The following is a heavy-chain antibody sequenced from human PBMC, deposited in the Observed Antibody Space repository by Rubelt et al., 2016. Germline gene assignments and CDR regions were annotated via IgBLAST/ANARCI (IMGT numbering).Heavy chain of an antibody. CDR2: INPNSGGT. D-gene: IGHD3-22*01. J-gene: IGHJ4*02. V-gene: IGHV1-2*06. CDR3: ASDADYYDSSGYYPY. Sequence: QVQLVQSGAEVKKPGASVKVSCKASGYTFTGYYMHWVRQAPGQGLEWMGRINPNSGGTNYAQKCQGRVTMTRDTSISTAYMELSRLRSDDTAVYYCASDADYYDSSGYYPYWGQGTLVTVSS. CDR1: GYTFTGYY.